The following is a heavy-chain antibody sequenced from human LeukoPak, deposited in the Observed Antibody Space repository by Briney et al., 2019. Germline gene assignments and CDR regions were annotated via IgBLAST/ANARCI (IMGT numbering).Heavy chain of an antibody. J-gene: IGHJ3*02. CDR1: GFTFSSYS. CDR3: ARVAHYGAANEDYAFDI. D-gene: IGHD3-16*01. CDR2: ISSSSSYI. V-gene: IGHV3-21*01. Sequence: GGSLRLSCAASGFTFSSYSMNWVRQAPGKGLEWVSSISSSSSYIYYADSVKGRFTISRDNAKNSLYLQMNSLRAEDTAVYYCARVAHYGAANEDYAFDIWGQGTMVTVSS.